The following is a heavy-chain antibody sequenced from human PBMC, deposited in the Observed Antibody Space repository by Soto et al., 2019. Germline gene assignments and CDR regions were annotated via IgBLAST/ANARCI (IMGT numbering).Heavy chain of an antibody. Sequence: LRLSCAASGFTVSSNYMSWVRQAPGKGLEWVSVIYSGGSTYYADSVKGRFTIPRDNSKNTLYLQMNSLRAEDTAVYYCARDRSTIYAFDIWGQGTMVTVSS. CDR3: ARDRSTIYAFDI. CDR2: IYSGGST. V-gene: IGHV3-66*01. J-gene: IGHJ3*02. D-gene: IGHD3-3*01. CDR1: GFTVSSNY.